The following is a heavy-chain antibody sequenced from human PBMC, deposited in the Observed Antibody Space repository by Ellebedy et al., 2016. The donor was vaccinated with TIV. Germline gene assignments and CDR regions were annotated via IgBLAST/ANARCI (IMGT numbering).Heavy chain of an antibody. V-gene: IGHV3-30*18. CDR2: RANDGRNK. CDR1: GFLFNQYG. D-gene: IGHD2-21*01. Sequence: GESLKISXAASGFLFNQYGMHWVRQAPGKGLEWVAVRANDGRNKYYGDSVKGRFTISRDNSKNTLYLQMNSLKVEDTAVYYCANMAWGNEDYSVDSWGQGTLVTVSS. J-gene: IGHJ5*01. CDR3: ANMAWGNEDYSVDS.